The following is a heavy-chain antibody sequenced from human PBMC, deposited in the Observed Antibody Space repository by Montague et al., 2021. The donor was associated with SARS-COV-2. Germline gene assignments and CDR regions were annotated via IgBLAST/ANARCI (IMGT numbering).Heavy chain of an antibody. CDR2: IKQDGSEK. J-gene: IGHJ4*02. D-gene: IGHD4-17*01. V-gene: IGHV3-7*01. CDR1: GFTFSSYW. CDR3: ARDSAPYDYGDYNFRY. Sequence: SLRLSCAASGFTFSSYWMSWVRQAPGKGLEWVANIKQDGSEKYYVDSVKGRFTISRDNAKNSPYLQMNSLRAEDTAVYHCARDSAPYDYGDYNFRYWGQGTLVTVSS.